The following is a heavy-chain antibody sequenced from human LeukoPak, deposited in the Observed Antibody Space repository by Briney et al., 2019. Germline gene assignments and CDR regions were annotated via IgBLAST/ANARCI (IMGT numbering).Heavy chain of an antibody. CDR2: ITSSSSHT. V-gene: IGHV3-21*01. D-gene: IGHD1-26*01. CDR3: ARDPYSGGYGADYYYYMDV. J-gene: IGHJ6*03. CDR1: GFSFSSYN. Sequence: GGSLRLSCAASGFSFSSYNMNWVRQAPGQALEWVSSITSSSSHTFYADSVRGRYTIFGDNAQKSLYLQMDSLTAEDTAVYYCARDPYSGGYGADYYYYMDVWGKGTTVTVSS.